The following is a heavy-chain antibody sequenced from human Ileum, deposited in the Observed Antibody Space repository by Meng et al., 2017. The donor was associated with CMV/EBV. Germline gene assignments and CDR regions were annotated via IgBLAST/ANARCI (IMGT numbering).Heavy chain of an antibody. CDR1: GFTFSTYA. CDR2: TSNDENYK. J-gene: IGHJ6*02. V-gene: IGHV3-30*04. Sequence: GGSLRLSCEASGFTFSTYAMHWVRQAPGKGLEWVAVTSNDENYKFYAGSVKGRFTISRDNSKNTLYLEMNSLRTEDTALYYCAKDLGPSRGSMSRYYYCAMDVWGQGTMVTVSS. D-gene: IGHD3-10*01. CDR3: AKDLGPSRGSMSRYYYCAMDV.